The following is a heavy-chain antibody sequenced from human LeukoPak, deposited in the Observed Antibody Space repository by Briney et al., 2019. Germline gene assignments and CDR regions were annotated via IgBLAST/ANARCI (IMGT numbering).Heavy chain of an antibody. V-gene: IGHV1-69*05. D-gene: IGHD2-15*01. CDR3: ARDRTSLGYCSGGSCRYDAFDI. J-gene: IGHJ3*02. Sequence: SVKVSCKASGGTFSSYAISWVRQAPGQGLEWMGGIIPIFGTANYAQKFQGRVTITTDESTSTAYMELSILRSEDTAVYYCARDRTSLGYCSGGSCRYDAFDIWGQGTMVTVSS. CDR1: GGTFSSYA. CDR2: IIPIFGTA.